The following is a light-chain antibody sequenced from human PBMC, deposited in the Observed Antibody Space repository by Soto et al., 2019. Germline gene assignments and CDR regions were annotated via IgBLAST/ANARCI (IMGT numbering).Light chain of an antibody. V-gene: IGKV1-33*01. CDR3: QQFDSVPCT. Sequence: MTQSPSALSASAGDRVTITCQASQDIKNYVIWYQQKPGRAPKLLIYDAASLGTGVSSRFSGSGSGTHFTLTISSLQPEDVATYYCQQFDSVPCTFGHGTKLEIK. CDR1: QDIKNY. J-gene: IGKJ2*02. CDR2: DAA.